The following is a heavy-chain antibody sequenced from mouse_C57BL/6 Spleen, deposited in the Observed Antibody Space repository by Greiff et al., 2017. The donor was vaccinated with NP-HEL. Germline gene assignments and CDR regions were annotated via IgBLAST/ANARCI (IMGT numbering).Heavy chain of an antibody. CDR2: ISSGSSTI. CDR1: GFTFSDYG. D-gene: IGHD1-1*01. Sequence: EVKLVESGGGLVKPGGSLKLSCAASGFTFSDYGMHWVRQAPEKGLEWVAYISSGSSTIYYADTVKGRFTISRDNAKNTLFLQMTSLRSEDTAMYYCARPLLLMGYFDVWGTGTTVTVSS. J-gene: IGHJ1*03. CDR3: ARPLLLMGYFDV. V-gene: IGHV5-17*01.